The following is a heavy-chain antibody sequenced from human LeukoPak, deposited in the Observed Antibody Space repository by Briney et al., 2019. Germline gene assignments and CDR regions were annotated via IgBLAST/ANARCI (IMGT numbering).Heavy chain of an antibody. J-gene: IGHJ6*02. Sequence: PGGSLRLSCAASGFTVSSNYMSWVRQAPGKGLEWVSVIYSGGSTYYADSVKGRFTISRDNSKNTLYLQMNSLRAEDTAVYYCARELHYYYYGMDVWGQGTTVTVSS. V-gene: IGHV3-66*01. CDR1: GFTVSSNY. CDR2: IYSGGST. CDR3: ARELHYYYYGMDV. D-gene: IGHD1-26*01.